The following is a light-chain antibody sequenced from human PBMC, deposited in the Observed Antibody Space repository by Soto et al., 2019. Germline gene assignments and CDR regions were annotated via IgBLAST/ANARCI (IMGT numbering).Light chain of an antibody. CDR2: DAS. Sequence: EIVLTQSPATLSLSPGERATLSCRASQSVSSYLAWYQQKPGQAPRLLIYDASNRATGIPARFSGSGSVTDFTLTISSLEPEDFAVYYCQLRSNHLTFGGGTKVEIK. CDR1: QSVSSY. CDR3: QLRSNHLT. V-gene: IGKV3-11*01. J-gene: IGKJ4*01.